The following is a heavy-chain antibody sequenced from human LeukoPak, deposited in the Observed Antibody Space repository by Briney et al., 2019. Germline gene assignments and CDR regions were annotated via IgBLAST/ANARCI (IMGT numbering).Heavy chain of an antibody. D-gene: IGHD5-12*01. J-gene: IGHJ4*02. CDR1: GGSFSGYY. V-gene: IGHV4-34*01. CDR2: INHSGST. Sequence: PSETLSLTCAVYGGSFSGYYWSWIRRPPGKGLEWIGEINHSGSTNYNPSLKSRVTISVDTSKNQFSLKLSSVTAADTAVCYCARGGGYSGYYFDYWGQGTLVTVSS. CDR3: ARGGGYSGYYFDY.